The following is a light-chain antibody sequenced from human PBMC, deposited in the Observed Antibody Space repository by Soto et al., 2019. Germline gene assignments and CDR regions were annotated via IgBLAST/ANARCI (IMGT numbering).Light chain of an antibody. CDR2: GAS. V-gene: IGKV3-15*01. CDR1: QSVSSY. J-gene: IGKJ2*01. Sequence: EIVLTQSPATLSFSPGERVTLSCRASQSVSSYLAWYQQKPGQAPRLLIYGASTRATGVPDRFSGGGSGTLFTLTISSLQSEDFAIYYCQQYKDWPPYTFGQGTKVDI. CDR3: QQYKDWPPYT.